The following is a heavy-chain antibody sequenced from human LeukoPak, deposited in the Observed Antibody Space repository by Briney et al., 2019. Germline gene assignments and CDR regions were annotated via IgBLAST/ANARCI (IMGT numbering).Heavy chain of an antibody. D-gene: IGHD2-15*01. CDR2: ISYDGSNK. J-gene: IGHJ5*02. V-gene: IGHV3-30*18. CDR3: AKDRVGYCSGGSCYSEAYWFDP. CDR1: GFTFTFSSYG. Sequence: PGRSLRLSCAASGFTFTFSSYGMHWVRQAPGTGLEWVAVISYDGSNKYYADSVKGRFTISRDNSKNTLYLQMNSQTAEDTAVYYCAKDRVGYCSGGSCYSEAYWFDPWGQGTLVTVSS.